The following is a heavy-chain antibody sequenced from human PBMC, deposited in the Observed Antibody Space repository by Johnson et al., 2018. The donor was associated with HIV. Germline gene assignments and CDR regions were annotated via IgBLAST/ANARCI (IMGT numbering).Heavy chain of an antibody. CDR1: GFTFSSYD. Sequence: VQLVESGGVVVQPGGSLRLSCAASGFTFSSYDMHWVRQATGKGLEWVSAIGTAGDTYYPGSVKGRFTISRENAKNSLYLQINSLRAGDTAVYYCARAGYCSGGSCYSGVDAFDIWGQGTMVTVSS. CDR2: IGTAGDT. V-gene: IGHV3-13*01. J-gene: IGHJ3*02. D-gene: IGHD2-15*01. CDR3: ARAGYCSGGSCYSGVDAFDI.